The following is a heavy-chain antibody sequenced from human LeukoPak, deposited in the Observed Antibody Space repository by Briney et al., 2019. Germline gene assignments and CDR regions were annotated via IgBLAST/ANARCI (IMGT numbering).Heavy chain of an antibody. D-gene: IGHD2-2*01. J-gene: IGHJ5*02. CDR3: ARVVGTYCSSTSCYGTWFDP. CDR1: GGSISSGGYY. Sequence: PSQTLSLTCIVSGGSISSGGYYWSWIRQHPGKGLEWIGYIYYSGSTYYNPSLKSRVTISVDTSKNQFSLKLSSVTAADTAVYYCARVVGTYCSSTSCYGTWFDPWGQGTLVTVSS. CDR2: IYYSGST. V-gene: IGHV4-31*03.